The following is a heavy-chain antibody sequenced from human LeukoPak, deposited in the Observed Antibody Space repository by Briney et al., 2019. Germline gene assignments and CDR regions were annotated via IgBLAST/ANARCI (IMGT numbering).Heavy chain of an antibody. CDR1: GYTFTSYD. CDR3: ARVGQEQQLVIDY. J-gene: IGHJ4*02. V-gene: IGHV1-8*01. CDR2: MNPNSGNT. D-gene: IGHD6-13*01. Sequence: ASVKVSCKASGYTFTSYDINWVRQATGQGLEWMGWMNPNSGNTGYAQKFYGRLTMTMNTSINTAYMELSSLRCEDTAVYYCARVGQEQQLVIDYWGQGTLVTVSS.